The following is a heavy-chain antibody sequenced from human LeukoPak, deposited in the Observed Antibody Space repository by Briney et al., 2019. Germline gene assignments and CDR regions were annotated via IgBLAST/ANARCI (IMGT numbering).Heavy chain of an antibody. J-gene: IGHJ4*02. Sequence: SETLSLTCAVSGGSIGSSNWWSWVGQPPGKGLERIGEFYHSVSTNYNPSLKRRVTISVDKSKKQFSLKLSSVTAADTAVYYCARKERYYYGSGLIWGQGNLVTVSS. CDR2: FYHSVST. D-gene: IGHD3-10*01. CDR1: GGSIGSSNW. CDR3: ARKERYYYGSGLI. V-gene: IGHV4-4*02.